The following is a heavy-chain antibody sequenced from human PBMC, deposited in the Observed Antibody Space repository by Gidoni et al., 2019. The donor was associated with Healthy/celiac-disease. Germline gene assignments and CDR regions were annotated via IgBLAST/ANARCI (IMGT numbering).Heavy chain of an antibody. D-gene: IGHD6-19*01. CDR3: ARAVAGTYYFDY. J-gene: IGHJ4*02. Sequence: QVQLQQWGAGLLKPSETLSLTCAVYGGSFSGYYWCWIRQPPGKGLEWIGEINHSGSTNTNPSLKSRVTISVDTSKNQFSLKLSSVTAADTAVYYCARAVAGTYYFDYWGQGTLVTVSS. CDR1: GGSFSGYY. V-gene: IGHV4-34*01. CDR2: INHSGST.